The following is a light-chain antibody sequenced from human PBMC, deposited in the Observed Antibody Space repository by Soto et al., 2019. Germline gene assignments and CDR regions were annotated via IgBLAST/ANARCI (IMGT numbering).Light chain of an antibody. Sequence: DIQMTQSPSTLSASVGDRVTITCRASQSISSWLAWYQQRPGKAPKLLIYDASSLESGVPSRFSGSGSGTEFTLTISSLQPDDLATYYCQQYNSYPWTFGQGDKVDI. V-gene: IGKV1-5*01. CDR2: DAS. CDR1: QSISSW. CDR3: QQYNSYPWT. J-gene: IGKJ1*01.